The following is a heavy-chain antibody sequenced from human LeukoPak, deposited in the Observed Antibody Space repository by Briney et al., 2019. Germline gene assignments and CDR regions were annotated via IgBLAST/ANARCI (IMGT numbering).Heavy chain of an antibody. CDR2: ITGSGDGT. J-gene: IGHJ4*02. D-gene: IGHD4/OR15-4a*01. CDR1: GFTFSTYA. V-gene: IGHV3-23*01. Sequence: GGSLRLSCAASGFTFSTYAMTWVRQAPGKGLEWVSSITGSGDGTSAADSVKGRFTISRDNSKNTLYLQMNSLRVEDTAVYYCARRAGAYSHPYDYWGQGTLVTVSS. CDR3: ARRAGAYSHPYDY.